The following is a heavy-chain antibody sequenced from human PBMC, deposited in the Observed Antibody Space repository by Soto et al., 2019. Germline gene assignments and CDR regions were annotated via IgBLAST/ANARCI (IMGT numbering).Heavy chain of an antibody. J-gene: IGHJ4*02. CDR1: GYAFTTYG. D-gene: IGHD1-1*01. CDR3: ARGRYGDY. Sequence: QVHLVQSGAEVKKPGASVKVSCKGSGYAFTTYGITWVRQAPGQGLEWMGWISAHNGHTNYAQKLQRRVTVTRDTSTSTAYMELRSLRSDDTAVYYCARGRYGDYWGQGALVTVSS. V-gene: IGHV1-18*01. CDR2: ISAHNGHT.